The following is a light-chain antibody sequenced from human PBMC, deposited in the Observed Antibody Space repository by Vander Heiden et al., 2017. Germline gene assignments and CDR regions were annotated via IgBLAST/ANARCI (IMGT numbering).Light chain of an antibody. J-gene: IGKJ2*01. CDR2: DAS. V-gene: IGKV1-33*01. CDR1: QDINNY. CDR3: QQYDNLPPDT. Sequence: DIQLTQSPSSLSASVGDRVTITCQASQDINNYLNWYQQKPGKAPKLLIYDASNLETGVPSRFSGSGSGTDFTFTISSLQPEDIATYYCQQYDNLPPDTFGQGTKLEIK.